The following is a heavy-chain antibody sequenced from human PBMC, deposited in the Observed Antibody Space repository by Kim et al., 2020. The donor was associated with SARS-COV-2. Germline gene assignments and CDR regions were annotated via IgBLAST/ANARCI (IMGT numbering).Heavy chain of an antibody. Sequence: GGSLRLSCAASGFTFSDYYMSWIRQAPGKGLEWVSYISSSSSYTNYADSVKGRFTISRDNAKNSLYLQMNSLRAEDTAVYYCARDIGTMVRGANFDPWGQGTLVTVSS. J-gene: IGHJ5*02. D-gene: IGHD3-10*01. CDR1: GFTFSDYY. CDR2: ISSSSSYT. CDR3: ARDIGTMVRGANFDP. V-gene: IGHV3-11*06.